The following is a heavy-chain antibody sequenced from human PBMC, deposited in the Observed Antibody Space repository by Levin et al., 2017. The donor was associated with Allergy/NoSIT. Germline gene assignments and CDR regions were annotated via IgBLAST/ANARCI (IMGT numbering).Heavy chain of an antibody. Sequence: ETLSLTCAASGFTFSSYAMSWVRQAPGKGLEWVSAIGSSGAGTYYADSVKGRFTISRDNSKSTMYLQMNSLRAEDTAIYYCAKCGTVSGHYYIDDYWGQGTPVTVSS. V-gene: IGHV3-23*01. CDR2: IGSSGAGT. CDR1: GFTFSSYA. D-gene: IGHD3-3*01. J-gene: IGHJ4*02. CDR3: AKCGTVSGHYYIDDY.